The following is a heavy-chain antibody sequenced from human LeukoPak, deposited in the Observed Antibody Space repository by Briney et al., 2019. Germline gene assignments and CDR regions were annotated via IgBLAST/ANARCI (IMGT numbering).Heavy chain of an antibody. Sequence: GESLKISCKGSGYSFTSYWIGWVRQMPGKGLEWMGIIYPANSDTTYSPSFQGQGTISADKSISTAYLQWSRLKASDTAIYYCARQAHCSGGSCYLVQKWFDPWGQGTLVTVSS. CDR1: GYSFTSYW. V-gene: IGHV5-51*01. J-gene: IGHJ5*02. D-gene: IGHD2-15*01. CDR2: IYPANSDT. CDR3: ARQAHCSGGSCYLVQKWFDP.